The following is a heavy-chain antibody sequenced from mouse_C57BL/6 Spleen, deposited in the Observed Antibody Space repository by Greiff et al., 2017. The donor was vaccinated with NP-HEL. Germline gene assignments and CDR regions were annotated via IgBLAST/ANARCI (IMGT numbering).Heavy chain of an antibody. J-gene: IGHJ3*01. CDR1: GFNIKDDY. D-gene: IGHD2-3*01. CDR2: IDPENGDT. V-gene: IGHV14-4*01. Sequence: EVKLMESGAELVRPGASVKLSCTASGFNIKDDYMHWVKQRPEQGLEWIGWIDPENGDTEYASKFQGKATITADTSSNTAYLQLSSLTSEDTAVYYCTTVYDGYYGPAWFAYWGQGTLVTVSA. CDR3: TTVYDGYYGPAWFAY.